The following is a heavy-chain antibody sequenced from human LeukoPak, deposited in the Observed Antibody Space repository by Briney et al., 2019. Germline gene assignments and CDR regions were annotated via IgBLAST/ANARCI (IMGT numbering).Heavy chain of an antibody. J-gene: IGHJ4*02. CDR1: GGSFSGYY. D-gene: IGHD3-22*01. V-gene: IGHV4-34*01. Sequence: SETLSLTCAVYGGSFSGYYWSWIRQPPGKGLEWIGEINHSGSTNYNPSLKSRVTISVDTSKNQFSLELSSVTAADTAVYYCSSSRDYYDSSGYLANYFDYWGQGTLVTVSS. CDR2: INHSGST. CDR3: SSSRDYYDSSGYLANYFDY.